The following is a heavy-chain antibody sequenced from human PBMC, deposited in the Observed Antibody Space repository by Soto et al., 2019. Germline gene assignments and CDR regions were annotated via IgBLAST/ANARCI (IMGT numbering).Heavy chain of an antibody. Sequence: ASVKVSCKASGYTFTSYGISWVRQAPGQGLEWMGWISAYNGNTNYAQKLQGRVTMTTDTSTSTAYMELSSLRSEDTAVYYCARSVAAAGTRWFDPWGQGTLVTVSS. CDR1: GYTFTSYG. D-gene: IGHD6-13*01. CDR2: ISAYNGNT. CDR3: ARSVAAAGTRWFDP. J-gene: IGHJ5*02. V-gene: IGHV1-18*01.